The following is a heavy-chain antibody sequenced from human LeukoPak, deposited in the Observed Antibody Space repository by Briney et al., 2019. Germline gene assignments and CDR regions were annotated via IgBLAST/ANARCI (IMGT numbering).Heavy chain of an antibody. CDR3: ARGRGTTMVRGVITNYFYL. D-gene: IGHD3-10*01. J-gene: IGHJ2*01. V-gene: IGHV1-2*06. CDR1: GYTYTAHY. Sequence: ASVKDSRKCSGYTYTAHYIHGVRQAPGQGVAWMGRIYSNSGCTNYAQKFLGRVILNRDTSINTAFMEIRRLRSDDTAMYYCARGRGTTMVRGVITNYFYLWGRGSLVTVSS. CDR2: IYSNSGCT.